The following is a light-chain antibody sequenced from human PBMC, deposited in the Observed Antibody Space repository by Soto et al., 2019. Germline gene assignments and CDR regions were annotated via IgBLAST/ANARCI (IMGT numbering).Light chain of an antibody. CDR1: SSDVGGYNY. Sequence: QSALTQPASVSGSPGQSITISCTGTSSDVGGYNYVSWYQQHPGKAPQLMIYEVSNRPSGVSSRFSGSKSGNTASLTISGLRAEDEADYYCSSWTGSGRVFGGGTKLTVL. J-gene: IGLJ2*01. V-gene: IGLV2-14*01. CDR3: SSWTGSGRV. CDR2: EVS.